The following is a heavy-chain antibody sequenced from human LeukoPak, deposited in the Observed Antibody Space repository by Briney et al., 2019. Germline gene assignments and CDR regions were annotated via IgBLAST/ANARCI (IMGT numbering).Heavy chain of an antibody. D-gene: IGHD3-10*01. CDR3: ARVHYYGSGNIDY. J-gene: IGHJ4*02. Sequence: PSGTLSLTCAVYGGSFSGYYWSWVRQPPGKGLEWVGEINHSGSTNYNPSLKSRVTISVHTSKKQFSLKLSSVTAADTAVYYCARVHYYGSGNIDYWGQGTLVTVSS. CDR1: GGSFSGYY. V-gene: IGHV4-34*01. CDR2: INHSGST.